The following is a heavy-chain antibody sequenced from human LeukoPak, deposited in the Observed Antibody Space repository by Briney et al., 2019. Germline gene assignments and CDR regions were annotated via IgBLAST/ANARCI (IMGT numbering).Heavy chain of an antibody. J-gene: IGHJ4*02. D-gene: IGHD4-23*01. V-gene: IGHV3-30*02. CDR1: GFTFSNYG. Sequence: GGSLRLSCAASGFTFSNYGMHWVRQAPGKGLEWVAFMWYDGSNKYYADSVKGRFTISRDNSKNTVCLQRNSLRADDTDGYYFAKVLAVTSYGAKSIFDHWGQGTLFTVSS. CDR3: AKVLAVTSYGAKSIFDH. CDR2: MWYDGSNK.